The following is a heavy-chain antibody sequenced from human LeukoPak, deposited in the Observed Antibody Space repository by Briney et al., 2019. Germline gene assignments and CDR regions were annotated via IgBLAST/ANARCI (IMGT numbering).Heavy chain of an antibody. V-gene: IGHV4-34*01. D-gene: IGHD6-19*01. J-gene: IGHJ4*02. CDR1: GGSFSSYY. Sequence: PSETLSLTCAVYGGSFSSYYWSWIRQPPGKGLEGIGEINHSGSTNYNPSLTSRVTISVDTSKNQFSLKLSSVTAADTAVYYCARRKAVAGYTFDYWGQGTLVTVSS. CDR3: ARRKAVAGYTFDY. CDR2: INHSGST.